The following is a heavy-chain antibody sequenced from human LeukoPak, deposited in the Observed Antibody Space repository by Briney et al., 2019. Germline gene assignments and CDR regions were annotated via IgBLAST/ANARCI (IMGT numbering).Heavy chain of an antibody. CDR1: GGSISSHY. CDR2: IYYSGST. J-gene: IGHJ5*02. V-gene: IGHV4-59*11. Sequence: SETLSLTCTVSGGSISSHYWSWIRQPPGKGLEWIGYIYYSGSTNYNPSLKSRVTISVDTSKNQFSLKLSSVTAADTAVYYCAKGQGIAVAGIRISAWGQGTLVTVSS. CDR3: AKGQGIAVAGIRISA. D-gene: IGHD6-19*01.